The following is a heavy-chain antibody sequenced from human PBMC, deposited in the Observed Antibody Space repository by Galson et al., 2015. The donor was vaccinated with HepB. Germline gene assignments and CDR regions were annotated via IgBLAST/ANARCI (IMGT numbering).Heavy chain of an antibody. CDR3: ARSLYYDILTGYYNGWFDP. V-gene: IGHV3-21*01. CDR2: ISSSSSYI. D-gene: IGHD3-9*01. CDR1: GFTFSSYS. J-gene: IGHJ5*02. Sequence: SLRLSCAASGFTFSSYSMDWVRQAPGKGLEWVSSISSSSSYIYYADSVKGRFTISRDNAKDSLYLQINSLRAEDTAVYYCARSLYYDILTGYYNGWFDPWGQGTLVTVSS.